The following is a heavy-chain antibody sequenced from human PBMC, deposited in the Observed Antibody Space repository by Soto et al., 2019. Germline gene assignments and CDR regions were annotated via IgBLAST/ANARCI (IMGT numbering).Heavy chain of an antibody. Sequence: QVQLVQSGAEVKKPGASVKVSCKASGFTFSAYYIYWVRQAPGQGLEWIGWINPNSGGTNNAQKFQGRVTMTRDTSTSTVYWEVRALIPGATAVSYCVTILLAEYSSSWSTAYYGMDVWGQGPTVTVSS. J-gene: IGHJ6*02. CDR2: INPNSGGT. CDR3: VTILLAEYSSSWSTAYYGMDV. CDR1: GFTFSAYY. V-gene: IGHV1-2*02. D-gene: IGHD6-13*01.